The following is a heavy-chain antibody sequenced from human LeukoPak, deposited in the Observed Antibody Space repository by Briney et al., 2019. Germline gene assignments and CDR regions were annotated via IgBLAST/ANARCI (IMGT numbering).Heavy chain of an antibody. CDR1: GFTFSNYA. Sequence: GGSLRLSCAASGFTFSNYAMSWVRQAPGKGLEWVSGISNSAGSTYYADSVKGRFTISRDNSKNTLYLQMNSLGAEDTAVYFYAKDQRGYCSSISCYIFDYWGQGTLVTVSS. CDR3: AKDQRGYCSSISCYIFDY. J-gene: IGHJ4*02. D-gene: IGHD2-2*02. V-gene: IGHV3-23*01. CDR2: ISNSAGST.